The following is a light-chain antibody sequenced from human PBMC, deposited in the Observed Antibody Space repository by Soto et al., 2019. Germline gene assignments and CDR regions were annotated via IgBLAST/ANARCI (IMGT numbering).Light chain of an antibody. J-gene: IGKJ1*01. CDR3: QQYGGSPWT. CDR2: GAS. Sequence: EIVLTQSPGTLSLSPGERATLSCRASQSVSRSYLAWYQQKPGQAPRRLIYGASSRATGIPDRFSGSGSGTDCTLTISRLDPEDFAVYYCQQYGGSPWTFGQGTKVEIK. CDR1: QSVSRSY. V-gene: IGKV3-20*01.